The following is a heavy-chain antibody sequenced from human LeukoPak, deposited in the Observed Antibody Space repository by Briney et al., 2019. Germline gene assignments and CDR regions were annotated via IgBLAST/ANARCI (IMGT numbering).Heavy chain of an antibody. CDR2: ISSSGSYI. Sequence: GGSLRLSCAASGFTFSSYSMNWVRQAPGKGLEWVSSISSSGSYIYYADSVKGRFTISRDNAKNSLYLQMNSLRAEDTAVYYCARDPSGWYYFDYWGQGTLVTASS. V-gene: IGHV3-21*01. CDR1: GFTFSSYS. D-gene: IGHD6-19*01. CDR3: ARDPSGWYYFDY. J-gene: IGHJ4*02.